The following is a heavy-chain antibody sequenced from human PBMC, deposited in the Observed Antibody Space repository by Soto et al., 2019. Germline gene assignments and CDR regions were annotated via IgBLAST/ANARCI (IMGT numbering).Heavy chain of an antibody. J-gene: IGHJ6*02. CDR1: GFTFSNYA. CDR3: AKEEIYSEYYYYGMDV. Sequence: SLRLSCEASGFTFSNYAMSWVRQAPGKGLEWVSAISGFGGSTYYADSVKGRLTISRDNSKNTLFLQMNSLRAEDTAVYYCAKEEIYSEYYYYGMDVWGQGTAVTVSS. D-gene: IGHD1-26*01. V-gene: IGHV3-23*01. CDR2: ISGFGGST.